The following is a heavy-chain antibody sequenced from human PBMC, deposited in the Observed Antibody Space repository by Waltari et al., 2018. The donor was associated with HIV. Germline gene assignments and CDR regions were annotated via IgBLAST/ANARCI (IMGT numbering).Heavy chain of an antibody. CDR2: IIGSGGST. D-gene: IGHD5-12*01. V-gene: IGHV3-23*01. J-gene: IGHJ6*02. Sequence: EVQLLASGGGLVQPGGSTRLSCAAPGFTFSRYAMIWVYQGPRKGLEWVSAIIGSGGSTYYADPVKGRFTISRDNSKNTLYLQMNSLRAEDTAVYYCAKDPMDIVATINYYGMDVWGQGTTVTVSS. CDR1: GFTFSRYA. CDR3: AKDPMDIVATINYYGMDV.